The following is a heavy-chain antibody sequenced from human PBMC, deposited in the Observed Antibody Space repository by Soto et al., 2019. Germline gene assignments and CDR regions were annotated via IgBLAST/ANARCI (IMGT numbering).Heavy chain of an antibody. CDR3: ARTDIVTTNWFDP. CDR1: GESFIGYY. J-gene: IGHJ5*02. D-gene: IGHD5-12*01. V-gene: IGHV4-34*01. Sequence: SETLSLTCAVYGESFIGYYWTWIRQPPGKGLEWIGEINHRGSTSYNPSLKSRVTISIDTSKNQFSLKLTSVTAADTSVYCCARTDIVTTNWFDPWGQGTLVTVSS. CDR2: INHRGST.